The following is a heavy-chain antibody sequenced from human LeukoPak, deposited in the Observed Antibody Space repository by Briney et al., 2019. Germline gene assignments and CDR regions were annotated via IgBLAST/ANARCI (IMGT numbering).Heavy chain of an antibody. V-gene: IGHV4-59*12. CDR1: GGSITSYY. CDR2: IYGDGST. Sequence: PSETLSLTCTVSGGSITSYYWTWIRQPPGKGLEWIGFIYGDGSTKYNPSLKSRVTMSVDTSKNQFSLKLSSVTAADTAVYYCARTSGSHRPIDYWGQGTLVTVSS. CDR3: ARTSGSHRPIDY. D-gene: IGHD1-26*01. J-gene: IGHJ4*02.